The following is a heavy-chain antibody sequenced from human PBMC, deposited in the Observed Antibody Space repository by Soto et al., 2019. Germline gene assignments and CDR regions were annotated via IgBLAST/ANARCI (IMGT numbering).Heavy chain of an antibody. J-gene: IGHJ6*02. V-gene: IGHV4-31*03. CDR3: ARDNMVRAYYGMDV. Sequence: SETLSLTCTVSGGSISSGGYYWSWIRQHPGKGLEWIGYIYYSGSTYYNPSLKSRVTISVDTSKNQFSLKLSSVTAADTAVYYCARDNMVRAYYGMDVWGQGTTVTVSS. CDR1: GGSISSGGYY. D-gene: IGHD3-10*01. CDR2: IYYSGST.